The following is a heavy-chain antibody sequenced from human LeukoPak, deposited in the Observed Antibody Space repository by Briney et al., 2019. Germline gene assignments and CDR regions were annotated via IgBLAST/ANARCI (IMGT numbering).Heavy chain of an antibody. D-gene: IGHD4/OR15-4a*01. CDR3: SYGANFYFDV. J-gene: IGHJ2*01. CDR2: IKSKTEGGTT. V-gene: IGHV3-15*01. CDR1: GFTVSSNY. Sequence: PGGSLGLSCAASGFTVSSNYMSWVRQAPGKGLEWVGRIKSKTEGGTTDFAAPVKGRFTISRDDSENTLYLQMNSLKIEDTAVYYCSYGANFYFDVWGRGTLVTVAS.